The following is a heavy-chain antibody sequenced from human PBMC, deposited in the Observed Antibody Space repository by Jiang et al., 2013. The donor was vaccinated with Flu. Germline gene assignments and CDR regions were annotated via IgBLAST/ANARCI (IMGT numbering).Heavy chain of an antibody. Sequence: VKPTQTLTLTCSFSTFAFSTSGLGVGWIRQPPGKALEWLALIYWNDVKTYSPSLKSRLTITKDISKKEVVLTVTKVDPVDIATYYCARYFHSDRSGYFDYWGQGSLVTVSS. CDR3: ARYFHSDRSGYFDY. J-gene: IGHJ4*02. V-gene: IGHV2-5*01. CDR1: TFAFSTSGLG. D-gene: IGHD3-3*01. CDR2: IYWNDVK.